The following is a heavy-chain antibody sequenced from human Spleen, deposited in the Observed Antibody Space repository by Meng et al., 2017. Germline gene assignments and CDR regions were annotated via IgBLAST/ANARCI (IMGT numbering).Heavy chain of an antibody. J-gene: IGHJ4*02. V-gene: IGHV1-46*01. Sequence: VQLGRSGAELKKPGAQVKVSCKAPGDSITNSFFHWVRQAPGQGLEWVAQINPDGATTRYVQRLQGRVTMTRDTSTSTVYMELSSLTSEDTAVYYCVREAVRLKSFEYWGQGTLVTVSS. CDR2: INPDGATT. D-gene: IGHD6-19*01. CDR3: VREAVRLKSFEY. CDR1: GDSITNSF.